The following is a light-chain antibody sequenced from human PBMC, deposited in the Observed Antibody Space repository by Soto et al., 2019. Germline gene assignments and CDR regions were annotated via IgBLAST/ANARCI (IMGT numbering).Light chain of an antibody. CDR3: QQYGSSRT. V-gene: IGKV3-11*01. CDR1: QSVSSY. J-gene: IGKJ1*01. CDR2: DAC. Sequence: EIMLTQSPDTLSLSPVERATLSCRASQSVSSYLAWYQQKPGQAPRLLIYDACNRATGIPARFSGSGSGTDFTLTISSLETEDFAVYYCQQYGSSRTFGQGTKVDIK.